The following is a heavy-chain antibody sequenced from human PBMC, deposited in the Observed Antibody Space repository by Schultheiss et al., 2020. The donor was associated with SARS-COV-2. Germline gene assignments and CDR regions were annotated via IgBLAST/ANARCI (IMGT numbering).Heavy chain of an antibody. CDR1: GFTFSSYA. D-gene: IGHD3-16*01. CDR3: ARARGGNYYYGMDV. J-gene: IGHJ6*02. CDR2: ISYDGSNK. Sequence: GGSLRLSCAASGFTFSSYAMHWVRQAPGKGLEWVAVISYDGSNKYYADSVKGRFTISRDNSKNTLYLQMNSLRAEDTAVYYCARARGGNYYYGMDVWGQGTTVTVSS. V-gene: IGHV3-30-3*01.